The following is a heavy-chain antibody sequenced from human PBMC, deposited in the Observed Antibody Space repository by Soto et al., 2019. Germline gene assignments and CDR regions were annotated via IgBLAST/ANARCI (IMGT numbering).Heavy chain of an antibody. CDR1: GYIFSSYW. V-gene: IGHV5-51*01. Sequence: PGESLKISCKASGYIFSSYWIVWVRQMPGKGLEWMGIIYPGDSDTRYNPSFQGHVTISVDKSTSTAYLQWSSLKTSDTAIYYCARPEITTRSNAEASPFDPWGQGTPVTVSS. D-gene: IGHD3-16*01. CDR3: ARPEITTRSNAEASPFDP. J-gene: IGHJ5*02. CDR2: IYPGDSDT.